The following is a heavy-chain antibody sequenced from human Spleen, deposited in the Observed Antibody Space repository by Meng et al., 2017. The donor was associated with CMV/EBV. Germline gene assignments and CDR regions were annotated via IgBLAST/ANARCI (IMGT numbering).Heavy chain of an antibody. CDR3: ARDRHTRSWGFLGTY. CDR1: GGTFSSYA. V-gene: IGHV1-69*05. D-gene: IGHD3-16*02. Sequence: SGGTFSSYAISWVRQAPGQGLEWMGGIIPIFGTANYAQKFQGRVTITTDESTSTAYMELSSLTSDDTAVYYCARDRHTRSWGFLGTYWGQGTLVTVSS. CDR2: IIPIFGTA. J-gene: IGHJ4*02.